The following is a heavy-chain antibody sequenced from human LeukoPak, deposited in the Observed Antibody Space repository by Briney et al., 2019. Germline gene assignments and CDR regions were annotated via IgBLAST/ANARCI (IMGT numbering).Heavy chain of an antibody. CDR3: ARGGFMHALDI. CDR1: GFTLSAYW. V-gene: IGHV3-74*01. Sequence: GGSLRLSCAASGFTLSAYWMYWVRQAPGKGPVWDAFINNDGSDTNYADSVKGRFTISRGNAENTLYLQMNSLRVEDTAVYYCARGGFMHALDIWGQGIKVTVSS. D-gene: IGHD3-16*01. J-gene: IGHJ3*02. CDR2: INNDGSDT.